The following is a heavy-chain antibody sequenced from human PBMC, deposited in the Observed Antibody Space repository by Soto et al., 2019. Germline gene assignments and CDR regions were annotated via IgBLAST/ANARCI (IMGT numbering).Heavy chain of an antibody. CDR1: GGSISSYY. V-gene: IGHV4-59*01. Sequence: QVQLQESGPGLVKPSETLSLTCTVSGGSISSYYWSWIRQPPGKGLEWIGYIYYSGSTNYNPSLKRRVTISVDTSKNQFSLKLSSVTAADTAVYYCARISWGIAANYYYYYMDVWGKGTTVTVSS. CDR2: IYYSGST. CDR3: ARISWGIAANYYYYYMDV. J-gene: IGHJ6*03. D-gene: IGHD6-13*01.